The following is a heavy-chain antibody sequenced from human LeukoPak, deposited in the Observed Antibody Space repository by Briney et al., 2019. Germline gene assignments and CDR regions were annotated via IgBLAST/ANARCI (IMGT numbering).Heavy chain of an antibody. CDR2: ISSSSSTL. Sequence: GGSLRLSCAASGFTFSIYSMNWVRQAPGKGLEWVSYISSSSSTLYYAVSVKGRFTISRDTARNSLYLQMNSLRDDDTAVYYCARDGYGDYAVDYWGQGTLVTVSS. V-gene: IGHV3-48*02. J-gene: IGHJ4*02. CDR3: ARDGYGDYAVDY. D-gene: IGHD4-17*01. CDR1: GFTFSIYS.